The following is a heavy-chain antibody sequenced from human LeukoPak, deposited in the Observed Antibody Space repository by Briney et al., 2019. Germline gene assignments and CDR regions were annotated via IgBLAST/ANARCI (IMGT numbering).Heavy chain of an antibody. CDR3: ARHDLAVAGLLDY. Sequence: GESLKISCQGSGYSFTSYWIGWVRQMPGKGLEWMGIVYPGDSNTRYSPSFQGQVTIPADKSISTAYLQWSSLKASDTAMYYCARHDLAVAGLLDYWGQGTLVTVSS. CDR1: GYSFTSYW. D-gene: IGHD6-19*01. J-gene: IGHJ4*02. CDR2: VYPGDSNT. V-gene: IGHV5-51*01.